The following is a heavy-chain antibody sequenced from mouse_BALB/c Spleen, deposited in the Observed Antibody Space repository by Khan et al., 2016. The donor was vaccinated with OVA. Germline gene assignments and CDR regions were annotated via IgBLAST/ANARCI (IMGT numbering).Heavy chain of an antibody. CDR3: AGLRRGSWFAY. CDR2: IHYSGST. D-gene: IGHD2-4*01. Sequence: EVQLVESGPDLVKPSQSLSLTCTVTGYSITSGYNWHWIRQFPGNKLEWMGYIHYSGSTNYNPSLKSRISITRDTSKNQLFLQLNSVTTEDTATYYCAGLRRGSWFAYWGQGTLVTVSA. CDR1: GYSITSGYN. J-gene: IGHJ3*01. V-gene: IGHV3-1*02.